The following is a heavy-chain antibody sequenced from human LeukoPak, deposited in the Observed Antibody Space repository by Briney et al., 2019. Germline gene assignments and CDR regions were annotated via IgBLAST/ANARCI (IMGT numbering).Heavy chain of an antibody. D-gene: IGHD4/OR15-4a*01. CDR1: GFTVSSNY. CDR2: IYSGGST. V-gene: IGHV3-53*01. J-gene: IGHJ4*02. CDR3: TRFVYGARADESGGH. Sequence: GGSLRLSCAASGFTVSSNYMSWVRQAPGKGLEWVSVIYSGGSTYYADSVKGRFTISRDNSKSTLYIQMNSLRAEDTAVYFCTRFVYGARADESGGHWGQGTLVTVSS.